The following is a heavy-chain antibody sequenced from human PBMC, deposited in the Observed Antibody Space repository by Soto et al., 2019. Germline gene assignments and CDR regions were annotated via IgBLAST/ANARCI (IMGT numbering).Heavy chain of an antibody. CDR1: GFTFSTYW. CDR2: VNPDGTTT. V-gene: IGHV3-74*01. Sequence: EVQLVESGGGLVQPGGSLRLSCAASGFTFSTYWMHWVRQVPGKGLVWVSRVNPDGTTTNYAASVKGRFTISRDNAKNTLHLQMNSLRVDDTAVSFSARDLAGVDDSWGQGTLVTVSS. D-gene: IGHD7-27*01. J-gene: IGHJ4*02. CDR3: ARDLAGVDDS.